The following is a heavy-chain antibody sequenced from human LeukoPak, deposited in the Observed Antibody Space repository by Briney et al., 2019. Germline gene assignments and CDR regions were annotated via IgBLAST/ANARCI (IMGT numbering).Heavy chain of an antibody. Sequence: PSQTLSLTCTVSGGSISSGGYYWSWIRQPPGKGLEWIGYIYHSGSTYYNPSLKSRVTISVDRSKNQFSLKLSSVTAADTAVYYCARQGGSNSPLGYWGQGTLVTVSS. CDR1: GGSISSGGYY. J-gene: IGHJ4*02. CDR3: ARQGGSNSPLGY. V-gene: IGHV4-30-2*01. D-gene: IGHD1-26*01. CDR2: IYHSGST.